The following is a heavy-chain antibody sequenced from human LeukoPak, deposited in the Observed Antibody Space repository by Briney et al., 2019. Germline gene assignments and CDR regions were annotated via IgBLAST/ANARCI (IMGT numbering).Heavy chain of an antibody. Sequence: PSETLSLTCAVYGGSFSGYYLSWIRQPPGKGLEWIGEINHSGSTNYNPSLKSRVTISVDTSKNQFSLKLSSVTAADTAVYYCARGRQRRIDYWGQGTLVTVSS. J-gene: IGHJ4*02. CDR3: ARGRQRRIDY. CDR1: GGSFSGYY. V-gene: IGHV4-34*01. CDR2: INHSGST. D-gene: IGHD5-24*01.